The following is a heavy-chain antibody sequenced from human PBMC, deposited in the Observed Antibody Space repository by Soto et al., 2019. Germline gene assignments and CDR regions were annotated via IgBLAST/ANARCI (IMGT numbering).Heavy chain of an antibody. CDR1: GYTFTSYG. CDR2: ISAYNGNT. Sequence: ASVKVSCKASGYTFTSYGISWVRQAPGQGLEWMGWISAYNGNTNYAQKLQGRVTMTTDTSTSTAYTELRSLRSDDTAVYYCARDPRLAARRVYFDYWGQGTLVTVSS. V-gene: IGHV1-18*01. CDR3: ARDPRLAARRVYFDY. D-gene: IGHD6-6*01. J-gene: IGHJ4*02.